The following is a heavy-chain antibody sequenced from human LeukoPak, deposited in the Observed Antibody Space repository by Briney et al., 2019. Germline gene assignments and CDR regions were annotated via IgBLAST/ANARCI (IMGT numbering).Heavy chain of an antibody. V-gene: IGHV4-59*01. Sequence: PSETLSLTCTVSGGSISSYYWSWLRQPPGKGLEWIGYIYYSGSTNYNPSLKSRVTISVDTSKNQFSLKLSSVTAADTAVYYCASGIRAAMVGYYFDYWGQGTLVTVSS. CDR1: GGSISSYY. J-gene: IGHJ4*02. CDR2: IYYSGST. D-gene: IGHD5-18*01. CDR3: ASGIRAAMVGYYFDY.